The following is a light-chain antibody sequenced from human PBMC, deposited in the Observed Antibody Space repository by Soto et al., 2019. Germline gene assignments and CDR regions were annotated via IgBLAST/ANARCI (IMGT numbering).Light chain of an antibody. CDR2: GAS. V-gene: IGKV3-20*01. Sequence: ELVLTQSPGTLSLSPGDRATLSCRASQSVSSSYLAWYQHKPGQAPRLLIYGASSRATGIPDRFSGSGSGTDFTLTIIRLEPEDFAVYYCQQYDSSLFTFGPGTKVDIK. CDR1: QSVSSSY. CDR3: QQYDSSLFT. J-gene: IGKJ3*01.